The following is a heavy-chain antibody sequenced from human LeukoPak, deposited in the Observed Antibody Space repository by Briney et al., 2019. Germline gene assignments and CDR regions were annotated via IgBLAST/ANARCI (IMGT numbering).Heavy chain of an antibody. J-gene: IGHJ4*02. V-gene: IGHV1-46*01. CDR3: ATPPLYCSSTSCYLVY. Sequence: ASVTVSYKASVYTFTIYYMHWVRQAPGQGLGWMGIINPSGGSTSYAQKFQGRVTMTRDTSTSTVYMELSSLRSEDTAVYYCATPPLYCSSTSCYLVYWGQGTLVTVSS. D-gene: IGHD2-2*01. CDR2: INPSGGST. CDR1: VYTFTIYY.